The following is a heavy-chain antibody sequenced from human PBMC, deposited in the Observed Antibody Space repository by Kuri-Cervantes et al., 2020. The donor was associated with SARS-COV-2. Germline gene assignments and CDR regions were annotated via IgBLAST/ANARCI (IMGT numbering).Heavy chain of an antibody. D-gene: IGHD3-10*01. CDR3: ARGFALIEAGSDSFDY. Sequence: ASVKVSCKASGYTFTGYYMHWVRQAPGQGLEWMGWINPNSGGTNYAQKFQGWVTMTRDTSISTVYMELNSLRAEDTAVYYCARGFALIEAGSDSFDYWGQGTQVTVSS. CDR1: GYTFTGYY. CDR2: INPNSGGT. J-gene: IGHJ4*02. V-gene: IGHV1-2*04.